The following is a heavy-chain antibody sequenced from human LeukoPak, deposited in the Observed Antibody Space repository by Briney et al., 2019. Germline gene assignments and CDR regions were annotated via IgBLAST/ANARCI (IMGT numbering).Heavy chain of an antibody. CDR2: INPNSGGT. D-gene: IGHD5-18*01. V-gene: IGHV1-2*02. Sequence: ASVKVSCKASGYTFTDYYMHWVRQAPGQGLEWMGWINPNSGGTNYAQKFQGRVTMTRDTSISTAYMELSRLRSDDTAIYYCARVYVDTAMYDYWGQGTLATVSS. J-gene: IGHJ4*02. CDR1: GYTFTDYY. CDR3: ARVYVDTAMYDY.